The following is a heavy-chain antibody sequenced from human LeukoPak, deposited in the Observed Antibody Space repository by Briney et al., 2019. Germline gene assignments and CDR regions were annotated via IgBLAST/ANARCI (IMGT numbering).Heavy chain of an antibody. Sequence: QSSETLSLTCTVSGYSISSGFYWGWIRQPPGKGLECIGSIYHSGSTYYNPSLKSRVTISEDTSKNQFSLNLSSVTAADTAMYYCARAVGTSRNFFDYWGQGTLVTVSS. CDR1: GYSISSGFY. V-gene: IGHV4-38-2*02. CDR2: IYHSGST. J-gene: IGHJ4*02. D-gene: IGHD4-23*01. CDR3: ARAVGTSRNFFDY.